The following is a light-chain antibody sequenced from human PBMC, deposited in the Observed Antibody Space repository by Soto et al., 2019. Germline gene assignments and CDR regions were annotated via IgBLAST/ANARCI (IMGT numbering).Light chain of an antibody. Sequence: EIVLTQSPDTLSLSPGERATLSCRASQRVLSSLAWYHQKPGQAPRLLIYDASNRATGIPARFSGSGSGTDFTLTIRSVEPEDFGIYYCQQRYNWPPLNFGGGNKVEI. V-gene: IGKV3-11*01. CDR1: QRVLSS. CDR3: QQRYNWPPLN. J-gene: IGKJ4*01. CDR2: DAS.